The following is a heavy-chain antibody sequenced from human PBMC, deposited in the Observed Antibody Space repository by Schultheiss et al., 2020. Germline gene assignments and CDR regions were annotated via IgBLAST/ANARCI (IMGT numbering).Heavy chain of an antibody. D-gene: IGHD5-24*01. J-gene: IGHJ1*01. CDR2: IYYSGST. CDR1: GGSISNYY. CDR3: ATRREIQFD. Sequence: SETLSLTCTVSGGSISNYYWSWIRQPPGKGLEWIGYIYYSGSTYYNPSLKSRVTISVDTSKNQFSLTLSSVTAADTAVYYCATRREIQFDWGQGSLVTVSS. V-gene: IGHV4-59*12.